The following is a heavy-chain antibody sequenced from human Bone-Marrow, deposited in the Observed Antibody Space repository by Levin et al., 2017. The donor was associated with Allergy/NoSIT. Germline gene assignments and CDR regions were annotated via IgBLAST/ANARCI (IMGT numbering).Heavy chain of an antibody. J-gene: IGHJ6*02. CDR1: GFTFSGSA. D-gene: IGHD2-2*02. CDR3: KGYCISSSCYTGGMDV. CDR2: IRSKGNNYAT. V-gene: IGHV3-73*01. Sequence: GGSLRLSCAASGFTFSGSAMHWVRQASGKGLEWVGRIRSKGNNYATEYSASVKGRFTISRDDSKNTAYLQMNSLKTEDTAVYYCKGYCISSSCYTGGMDVWGQGTTVTVSS.